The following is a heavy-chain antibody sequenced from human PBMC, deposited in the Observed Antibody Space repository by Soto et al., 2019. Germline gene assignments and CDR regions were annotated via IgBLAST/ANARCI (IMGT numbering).Heavy chain of an antibody. D-gene: IGHD3-10*01. CDR3: ARSRSGAVADSFDF. Sequence: PGGSLRLCWGAAGCTCRGYAIRWVRQAPGKGLEWVAVISRDGTNKYYVDSVKGRFTISRDNSKDTVYLQMNSLRDEDSAMFYCARSRSGAVADSFDFWGQAPLVTVLL. CDR2: ISRDGTNK. J-gene: IGHJ4*02. V-gene: IGHV3-30*04. CDR1: GCTCRGYA.